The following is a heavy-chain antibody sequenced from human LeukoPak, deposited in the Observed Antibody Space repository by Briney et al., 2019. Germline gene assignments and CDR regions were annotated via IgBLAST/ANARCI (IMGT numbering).Heavy chain of an antibody. Sequence: GASVKVSCKASGGTFSSYAISWVRQAPGQGLEWMGRIIPTLGIANYAQKFQGRVTITADKSTSTAYMELSSLRSEDTAVYYCARGDTAMAPFDYWGQGTLVTVSS. V-gene: IGHV1-69*04. J-gene: IGHJ4*02. D-gene: IGHD5-18*01. CDR2: IIPTLGIA. CDR1: GGTFSSYA. CDR3: ARGDTAMAPFDY.